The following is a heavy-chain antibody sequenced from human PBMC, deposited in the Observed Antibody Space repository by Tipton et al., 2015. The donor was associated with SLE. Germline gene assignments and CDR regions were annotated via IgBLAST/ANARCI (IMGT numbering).Heavy chain of an antibody. CDR3: ARDLLQYYYYMDV. V-gene: IGHV3-30*04. CDR1: GFTFSGYA. Sequence: RSLRLSCAASGFTFSGYAMHWVRQAPGKGLEWVAVISYDGSNKYYADSVKGRFTISRDNSKNTLYLQVNSLRAEDTAVYYCARDLLQYYYYMDVWGKGTTVTVSS. J-gene: IGHJ6*03. CDR2: ISYDGSNK.